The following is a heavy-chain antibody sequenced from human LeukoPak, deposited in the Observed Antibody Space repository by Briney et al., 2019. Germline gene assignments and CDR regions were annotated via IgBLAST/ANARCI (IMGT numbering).Heavy chain of an antibody. CDR3: ARDPQRSYSGYEIDY. J-gene: IGHJ4*02. V-gene: IGHV3-30*04. D-gene: IGHD5-12*01. CDR2: ISHDGTNK. Sequence: GGSLRLSCAASGFTPSSYAIHWVRQAPGKGLEWVAVISHDGTNKYYADSVKGRFTISRDNSKNTLYLQINSLRREDTAVYYCARDPQRSYSGYEIDYWGQGTLVTVSS. CDR1: GFTPSSYA.